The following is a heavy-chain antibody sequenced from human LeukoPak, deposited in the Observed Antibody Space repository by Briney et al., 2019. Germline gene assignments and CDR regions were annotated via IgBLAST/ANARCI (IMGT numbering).Heavy chain of an antibody. CDR3: ARVGDHYHWNFDL. Sequence: GGSLRLSCAASGFSVGTKYMNWVRQAPGKGLEWISILYSGGDTYYADSVKGRFTISRDNSRNTLSLQMNSLRVEDTAVYYCARVGDHYHWNFDLWGRGTLVTVSS. CDR2: LYSGGDT. D-gene: IGHD3-10*01. CDR1: GFSVGTKY. J-gene: IGHJ2*01. V-gene: IGHV3-53*01.